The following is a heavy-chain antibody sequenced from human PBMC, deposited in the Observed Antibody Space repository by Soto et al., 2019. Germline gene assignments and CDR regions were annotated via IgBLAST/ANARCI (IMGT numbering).Heavy chain of an antibody. CDR2: MYYTGTT. Sequence: QLRLQESGPGLVRPSEPLSLTCTVSGGSISSGTSYWGWIRQSPGKGLEWIGSMYYTGTTDYNSSLKSRATISVDMSKNQFSLKLSAVNAADTAVYFCAIVRPTNNWYSLDVWGQGSLVTVS. CDR1: GGSISSGTSY. V-gene: IGHV4-39*01. CDR3: AIVRPTNNWYSLDV. D-gene: IGHD1-1*01. J-gene: IGHJ3*01.